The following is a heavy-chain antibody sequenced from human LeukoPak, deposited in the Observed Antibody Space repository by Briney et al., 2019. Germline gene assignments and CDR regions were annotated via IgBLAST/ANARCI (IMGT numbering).Heavy chain of an antibody. CDR1: GITFGDYP. J-gene: IGHJ4*02. D-gene: IGHD6-19*01. CDR2: IRNKAYGGTT. V-gene: IGHV3-49*03. CDR3: AKDPATQPLIAVGGFFDS. Sequence: GGSLRLSCTASGITFGDYPMSWFRQAPGKGLEWVGFIRNKAYGGTTEYAASVKGRFTISRDDSKNTLYLQMTSLRAEDTAVYYCAKDPATQPLIAVGGFFDSWGQGTLVTVPP.